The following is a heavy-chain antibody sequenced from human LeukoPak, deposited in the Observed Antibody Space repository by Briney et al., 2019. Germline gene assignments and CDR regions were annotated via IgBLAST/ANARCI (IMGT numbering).Heavy chain of an antibody. V-gene: IGHV3-23*01. CDR3: AKGYCSSTNCKESFFDY. Sequence: PVGSLRLSCAASGFTFSSYAMNWVRQAPGKGLEWVSTISASGGITYYFEKGRFTISRDNSKNTLYLQMNSLRAEDTAVYYCAKGYCSSTNCKESFFDYWGQGTLVTVSS. CDR1: GFTFSSYA. CDR2: ISASGGIT. J-gene: IGHJ4*02. D-gene: IGHD2-2*01.